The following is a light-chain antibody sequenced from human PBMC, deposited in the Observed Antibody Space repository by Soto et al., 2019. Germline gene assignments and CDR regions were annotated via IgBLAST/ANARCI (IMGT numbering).Light chain of an antibody. V-gene: IGKV1-39*01. CDR2: AAS. CDR1: QSISSY. CDR3: QQSDSTPPALT. J-gene: IGKJ4*01. Sequence: DIQMTQSPSSLSASVGDRVTITCRARQSISSYLNWYQQKPWKAPKLLIYAASSLQSGFPSRFSGSGSGTDFTLPISSLHPEDFATYYCQQSDSTPPALTFGGGTKVEIK.